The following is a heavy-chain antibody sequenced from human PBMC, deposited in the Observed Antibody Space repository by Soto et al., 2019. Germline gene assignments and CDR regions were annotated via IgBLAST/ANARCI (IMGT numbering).Heavy chain of an antibody. Sequence: EVQLVESGGGLLQPGGSLRLSFEPSGFTFRNYDMHWVRQGTGKGLEWVSGISAAGDPDYADSVEGRFTISRENAQNSFFLQMNSLRVGDTAVYYCARTDRDFYGLDVWGQGTTVIVSS. CDR3: ARTDRDFYGLDV. J-gene: IGHJ6*02. CDR2: ISAAGDP. CDR1: GFTFRNYD. V-gene: IGHV3-13*05.